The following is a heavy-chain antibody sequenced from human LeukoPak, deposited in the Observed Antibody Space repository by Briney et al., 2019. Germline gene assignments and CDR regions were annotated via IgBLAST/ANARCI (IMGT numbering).Heavy chain of an antibody. J-gene: IGHJ4*02. CDR3: ARGRYSYGYGGIDY. Sequence: PSETLSLTCAVYGGSFNGYYWSWIRQPPGKGLEWIGEINHSGSTNYNPSLKSRVTISVDTSKNQFSLKLSSVTAADTAVYYCARGRYSYGYGGIDYWGQGTLVTVSS. V-gene: IGHV4-34*01. D-gene: IGHD5-18*01. CDR1: GGSFNGYY. CDR2: INHSGST.